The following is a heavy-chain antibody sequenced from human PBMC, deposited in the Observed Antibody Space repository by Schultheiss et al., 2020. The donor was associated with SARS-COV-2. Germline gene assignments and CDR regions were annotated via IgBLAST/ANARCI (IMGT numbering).Heavy chain of an antibody. J-gene: IGHJ4*02. CDR1: GGSISSSSYY. Sequence: ESLKISCTVSGGSISSSSYYWGWIRQPPGKGLEWIGSIYHSGTTYYNSSLKSRVTISVDTSKNQFSLKLSSVTAADTAVYYCARVTPPRDYHTGFVYWGQGTLVTVSS. D-gene: IGHD4-17*01. CDR2: IYHSGTT. V-gene: IGHV4-39*07. CDR3: ARVTPPRDYHTGFVY.